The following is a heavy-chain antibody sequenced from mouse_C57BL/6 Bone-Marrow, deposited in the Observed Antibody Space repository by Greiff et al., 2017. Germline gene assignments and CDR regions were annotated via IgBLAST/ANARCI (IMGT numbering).Heavy chain of an antibody. J-gene: IGHJ2*01. CDR3: ASCDGNDFDF. CDR1: GFNFKDDY. D-gene: IGHD2-1*01. V-gene: IGHV14-4*01. Sequence: VQLQQSGAELVRPGASVKLSCTASGFNFKDDYIHWVKQRPEQGLEWIGWIYPEIGDTEYASKFQGKATITSDTSSNTAYLQLSSLTSEDTAVYYCASCDGNDFDFGGQGTAPTVAS. CDR2: IYPEIGDT.